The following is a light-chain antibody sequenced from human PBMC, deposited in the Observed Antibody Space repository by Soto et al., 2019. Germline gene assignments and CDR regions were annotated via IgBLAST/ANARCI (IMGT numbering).Light chain of an antibody. Sequence: DVVMTQSPLSLPVTLGQPASISCRSSQSLVLSDGNTYLNWFQQRPGQSPRRLIYQVSNRDSGVPDRFSGSGSGTDFTLKISRVEADDVGVYYCMQGTHWPPITFGQGTRLEIK. CDR2: QVS. V-gene: IGKV2-30*01. CDR1: QSLVLSDGNTY. CDR3: MQGTHWPPIT. J-gene: IGKJ5*01.